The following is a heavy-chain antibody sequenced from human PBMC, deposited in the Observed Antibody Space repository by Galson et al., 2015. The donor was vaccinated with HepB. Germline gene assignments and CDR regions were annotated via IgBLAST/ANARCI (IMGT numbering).Heavy chain of an antibody. CDR1: GYTFTGYY. D-gene: IGHD3-10*01. CDR3: ARGFSTYYYGSGRGFDY. CDR2: INPNSGGT. J-gene: IGHJ4*02. V-gene: IGHV1-2*02. Sequence: SVKVSCKASGYTFTGYYMHWVRQAPGQGLEWMGWINPNSGGTNYAQKFQGRVTMTRDTSISTAYMELSRLRSDDTAVYYCARGFSTYYYGSGRGFDYWGQGTLVTVSS.